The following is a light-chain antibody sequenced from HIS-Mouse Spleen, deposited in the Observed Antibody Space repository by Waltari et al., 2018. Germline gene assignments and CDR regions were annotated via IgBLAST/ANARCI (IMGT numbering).Light chain of an antibody. Sequence: QSVLTQPPSVSGAPGQRGTISCTGSSSNIGAGYDVHWYQQLPGTAPKLLTYGNSTRPSVVPARFSASKAGSSPSLSIPGLQADDEADYYCQSYDSSLSGYWVFGGGTKLTFL. CDR3: QSYDSSLSGYWV. CDR2: GNS. J-gene: IGLJ3*02. CDR1: SSNIGAGYD. V-gene: IGLV1-40*01.